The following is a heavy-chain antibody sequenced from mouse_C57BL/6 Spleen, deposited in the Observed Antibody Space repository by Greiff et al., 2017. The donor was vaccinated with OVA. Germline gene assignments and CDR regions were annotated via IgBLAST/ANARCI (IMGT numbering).Heavy chain of an antibody. CDR2: IFPGSGST. Sequence: VMLVESGPELVKPGASVKISCKASGYTFTDYYINLVKQRPGQGLEWIGWIFPGSGSTYYNEKFKGKATLTVDKSSSTAYMLLSSLTSEDSAVYCCARSTAVVETGYFDVWGTGTTVTVSS. D-gene: IGHD1-1*01. V-gene: IGHV1-75*01. CDR3: ARSTAVVETGYFDV. CDR1: GYTFTDYY. J-gene: IGHJ1*03.